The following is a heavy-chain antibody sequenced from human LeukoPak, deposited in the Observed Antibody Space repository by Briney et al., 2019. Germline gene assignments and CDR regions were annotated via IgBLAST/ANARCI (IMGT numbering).Heavy chain of an antibody. D-gene: IGHD3-10*01. V-gene: IGHV1-8*01. CDR3: ARGSYGSPNAFDI. Sequence: ASVKVSCKASGYTFTSYDINWVRQATGQGLEWMGWMNPNSGNTGYAQKFQGRVTMTRNTSISTAYMELSRLRSDDTAVYYCARGSYGSPNAFDIWGQGTMVTVSS. J-gene: IGHJ3*02. CDR1: GYTFTSYD. CDR2: MNPNSGNT.